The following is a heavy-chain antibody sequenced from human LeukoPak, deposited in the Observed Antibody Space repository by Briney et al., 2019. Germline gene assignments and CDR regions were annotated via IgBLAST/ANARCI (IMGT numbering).Heavy chain of an antibody. D-gene: IGHD1-26*01. V-gene: IGHV1-2*06. Sequence: ASVKVSCKASGYTFTAYHIHWVRQAPGQGLEWMGRINPNSGGTNYVQKFQGRVTMTRDTSISTAYMDLSGLTSDDTAVYYCARDASSEWELLNWGQGTLVTVSS. CDR1: GYTFTAYH. CDR2: INPNSGGT. J-gene: IGHJ4*02. CDR3: ARDASSEWELLN.